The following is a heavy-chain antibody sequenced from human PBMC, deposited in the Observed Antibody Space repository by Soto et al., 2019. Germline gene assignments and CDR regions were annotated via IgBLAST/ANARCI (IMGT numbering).Heavy chain of an antibody. Sequence: VQLVESGGGLVKPGGSLRLSCAASGFTFSNAWMNWVRQAPGKGLEWVGRIKSKTDGGTTDYAAPVKGRFTISRDDSKNTPYLQMNSLKTEDTAVYYCTTPRWLAFDAFDIWGQGTMVTVSS. CDR2: IKSKTDGGTT. CDR3: TTPRWLAFDAFDI. J-gene: IGHJ3*02. CDR1: GFTFSNAW. D-gene: IGHD6-19*01. V-gene: IGHV3-15*07.